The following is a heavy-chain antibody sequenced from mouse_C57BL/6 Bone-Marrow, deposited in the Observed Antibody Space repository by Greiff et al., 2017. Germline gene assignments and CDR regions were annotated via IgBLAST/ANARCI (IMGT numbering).Heavy chain of an antibody. CDR1: GYTFTSYW. J-gene: IGHJ1*03. CDR2: IYPGSGST. CDR3: ARPYYSNYWYFDV. Sequence: QVQLQQPGAELVKPGASVKMSCKASGYTFTSYWITWVKQRHGQGLEWIGVIYPGSGSTNYNEKFKSKATLTVDTSSSTAYMQLSSLTSEDSAVYDCARPYYSNYWYFDVWGTGTTVTVSS. D-gene: IGHD2-5*01. V-gene: IGHV1-55*01.